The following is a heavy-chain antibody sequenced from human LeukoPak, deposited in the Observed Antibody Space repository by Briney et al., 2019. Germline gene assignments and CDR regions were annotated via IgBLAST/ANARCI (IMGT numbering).Heavy chain of an antibody. CDR2: ISYDGSNK. Sequence: GRSLRLSCAASGFTFSSYGMHWVRQAPGKGLEWVAVISYDGSNKYYADSVKGRFTISRDNSKNTLYLQMNSLRAEDTAVYYCAKGRLAPGAFDIWGQGTMATVSS. CDR1: GFTFSSYG. V-gene: IGHV3-30*18. CDR3: AKGRLAPGAFDI. D-gene: IGHD3-3*02. J-gene: IGHJ3*02.